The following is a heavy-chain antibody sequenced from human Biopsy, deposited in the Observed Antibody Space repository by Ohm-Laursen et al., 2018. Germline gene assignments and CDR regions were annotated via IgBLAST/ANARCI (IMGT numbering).Heavy chain of an antibody. V-gene: IGHV1-2*06. D-gene: IGHD3-3*01. Sequence: ASVKVSCKASGYNFLDYYIHWVRQAPGQGLEWMGLINSKSGAANYALKFQGRVTMTRDTSISTTYMELRRLTSDDTAVFYCARELGDFWGGRQFDFWGQGTLVTVSS. CDR3: ARELGDFWGGRQFDF. J-gene: IGHJ5*01. CDR1: GYNFLDYY. CDR2: INSKSGAA.